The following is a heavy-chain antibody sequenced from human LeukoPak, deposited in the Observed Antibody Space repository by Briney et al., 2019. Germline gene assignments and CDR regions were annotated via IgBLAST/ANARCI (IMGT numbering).Heavy chain of an antibody. CDR2: ISHTGNT. J-gene: IGHJ4*02. CDR1: GGSISSSNW. V-gene: IGHV4-4*02. Sequence: SGTLSLTCAVSGGSISSSNWWGWVRQTPGKGLEWIGEISHTGNTNYNPSLESRVSISVDKSKNQFSLKVTSVTAADTAVYFCARVTGTTPFDYWGQGTLVTV. D-gene: IGHD1-1*01. CDR3: ARVTGTTPFDY.